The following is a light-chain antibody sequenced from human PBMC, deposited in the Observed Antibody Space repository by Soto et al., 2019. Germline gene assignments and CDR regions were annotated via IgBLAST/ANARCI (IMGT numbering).Light chain of an antibody. V-gene: IGLV2-11*01. J-gene: IGLJ1*01. CDR3: CSYAGTYTRL. CDR2: DVG. CDR1: NSDDGGYNY. Sequence: QSAMTQSRSVSGSPGQSVTISCTGTNSDDGGYNYVSWYQQHPCKAPKLMIYDVGKRPSGVPDRFSGSKSDNTASLTISGLQAEDEADYYCCSYAGTYTRLFGTRTKATVL.